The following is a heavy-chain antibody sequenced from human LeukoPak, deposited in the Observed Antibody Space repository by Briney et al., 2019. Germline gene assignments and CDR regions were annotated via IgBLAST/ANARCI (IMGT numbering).Heavy chain of an antibody. CDR2: ISDQT. CDR3: AKDTGGYKPNNWFDP. J-gene: IGHJ5*02. V-gene: IGHV3-23*01. CDR1: GFTFSIYA. Sequence: GGSLRLSCAVSGFTFSIYAMAWVRQAPGKGLEWVSGISDQTYYADSVRGRFTISRDNSKNTLYLQMNSLRAEDTAVYYCAKDTGGYKPNNWFDPWGQGTLVTVSS. D-gene: IGHD5-24*01.